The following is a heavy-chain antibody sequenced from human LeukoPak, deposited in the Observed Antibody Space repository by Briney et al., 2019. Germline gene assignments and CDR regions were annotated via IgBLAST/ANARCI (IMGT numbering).Heavy chain of an antibody. J-gene: IGHJ6*02. D-gene: IGHD6-19*01. V-gene: IGHV1-2*02. Sequence: ASVKVSCKASGYTFTCFYIHWVRQAPGQGLEWMGWTNTNSGGTNYAQKFQGRVTMTRDTSISTAYMELSRLRSDDTAVYYCARVTGVAVAGTDYYYYGMDVWGQGTTVTVSS. CDR3: ARVTGVAVAGTDYYYYGMDV. CDR2: TNTNSGGT. CDR1: GYTFTCFY.